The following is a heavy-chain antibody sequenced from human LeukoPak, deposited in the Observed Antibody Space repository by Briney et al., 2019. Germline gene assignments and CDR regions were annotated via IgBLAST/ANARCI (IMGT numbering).Heavy chain of an antibody. V-gene: IGHV4-30-2*01. D-gene: IGHD3-3*01. CDR1: GGSISSGGYS. CDR2: IYHSGST. Sequence: PSETLSLTCAVSGGSISSGGYSWSWIRQPPGKGLEWIGYIYHSGSTYYNPSLKSRVTISVDRSKNQFSLKLSSVTAADTAVYYCARDSRRSGFAEYFQHWGQGTLVTVSS. CDR3: ARDSRRSGFAEYFQH. J-gene: IGHJ1*01.